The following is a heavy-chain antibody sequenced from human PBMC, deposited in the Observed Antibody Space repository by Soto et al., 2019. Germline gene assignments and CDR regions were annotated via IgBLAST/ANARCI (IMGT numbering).Heavy chain of an antibody. CDR3: ASYASGTYPFFDQ. V-gene: IGHV4-39*07. D-gene: IGHD3-10*01. J-gene: IGHJ4*02. CDR2: VYYGENT. CDR1: GHSISSSTYY. Sequence: ASETLSLTCTVSGHSISSSTYYWGWLRQPPGRGLEWIGSVYYGENTYYNPSLKSRVTISLDTSKNLFSLMLTSVTAADTAVYYCASYASGTYPFFDQWGRGTLVTVSS.